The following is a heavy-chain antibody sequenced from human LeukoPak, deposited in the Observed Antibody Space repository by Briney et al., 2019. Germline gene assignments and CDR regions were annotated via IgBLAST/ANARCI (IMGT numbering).Heavy chain of an antibody. CDR2: INHSGST. CDR1: GGSFSGYY. V-gene: IGHV4-34*01. CDR3: ARHRADLSIVGAIDGGAFDI. Sequence: SETLSLTCAVYGGSFSGYYWNWIRQPPGKGLEWIGEINHSGSTNYNPSLKSRVTISVDTSKNQFSLKLSSVTAADTAVYYCARHRADLSIVGAIDGGAFDIWGQGTMVTVSS. J-gene: IGHJ3*02. D-gene: IGHD1-26*01.